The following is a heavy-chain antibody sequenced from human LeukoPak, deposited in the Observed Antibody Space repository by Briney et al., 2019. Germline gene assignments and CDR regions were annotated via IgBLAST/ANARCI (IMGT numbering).Heavy chain of an antibody. D-gene: IGHD3-22*01. V-gene: IGHV1-8*01. CDR2: MNPNRGNT. J-gene: IGHJ4*02. Sequence: ASVKASCKASGYTFTSYDINWVRQATGQGLEWMGWMNPNRGNTGCAQKFQGRVTMTRNTSISTAYMELSSLRSEDTAVYYCARGGRDYYDSSGYLTESDYWGQGTLVTVSS. CDR1: GYTFTSYD. CDR3: ARGGRDYYDSSGYLTESDY.